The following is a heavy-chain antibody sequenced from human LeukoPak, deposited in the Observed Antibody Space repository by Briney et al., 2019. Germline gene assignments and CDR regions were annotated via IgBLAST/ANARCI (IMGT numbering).Heavy chain of an antibody. CDR3: ARDGAFIGPHWWFDL. J-gene: IGHJ2*01. CDR1: GFTFSSYG. V-gene: IGHV3-30*02. Sequence: GGSLRLSCAASGFTFSSYGMHWVRQAPGKGLEWVAFIRYDGSNKYYADSVKGRFTISRDNAKNSVSLQMNSLTAEDTAIYYCARDGAFIGPHWWFDLWGRGTLVIVSS. D-gene: IGHD3-16*01. CDR2: IRYDGSNK.